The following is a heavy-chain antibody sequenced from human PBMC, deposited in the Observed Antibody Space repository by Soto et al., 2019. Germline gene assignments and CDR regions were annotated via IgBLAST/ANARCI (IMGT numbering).Heavy chain of an antibody. Sequence: QVQLVESGGGVVQPGRSLRLSCAASGFTFSSYAMHWVRQAPGKGLEWVAVISYDGSNKYYADSVKGRFTISRDNSKNTLYLQMNSLRAEDTAVYYSVRDSFPSLGDCYYGMDVWGQGTTVTVSS. D-gene: IGHD2-2*01. CDR2: ISYDGSNK. J-gene: IGHJ6*02. CDR3: VRDSFPSLGDCYYGMDV. CDR1: GFTFSSYA. V-gene: IGHV3-30-3*01.